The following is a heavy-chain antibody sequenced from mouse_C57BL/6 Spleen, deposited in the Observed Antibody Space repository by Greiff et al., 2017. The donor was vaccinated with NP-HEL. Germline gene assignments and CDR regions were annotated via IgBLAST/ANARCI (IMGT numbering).Heavy chain of an antibody. CDR2: IYPGDGDT. Sequence: VQLQQSGPELVKPGASVKISCKASGYAFSSSWMNWVKQRPGKGLEWIGRIYPGDGDTNYNGKFKGKATLTADKSSSTAYMQLSSLTSEDSAVYFCARTEQLYWYFDVWGTGTTVTVSS. CDR3: ARTEQLYWYFDV. J-gene: IGHJ1*03. D-gene: IGHD3-1*01. CDR1: GYAFSSSW. V-gene: IGHV1-82*01.